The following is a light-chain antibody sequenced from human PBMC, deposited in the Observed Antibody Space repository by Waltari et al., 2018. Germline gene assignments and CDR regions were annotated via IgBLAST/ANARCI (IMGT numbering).Light chain of an antibody. CDR2: VNSDGSH. CDR1: SGHSSNV. CDR3: QTGGHGTWV. Sequence: QLVLTQSPSASASLGASVKLTCTLSSGHSSNVIAWLQQQPEKGPRYLMKVNSDGSHSKGAEIPDRFSGSSSWAERYLTISSLQSEDEADYYCQTGGHGTWVFGGGTKLTVL. J-gene: IGLJ3*02. V-gene: IGLV4-69*01.